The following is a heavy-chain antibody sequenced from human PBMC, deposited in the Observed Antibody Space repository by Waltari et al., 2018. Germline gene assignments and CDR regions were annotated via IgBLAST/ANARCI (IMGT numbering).Heavy chain of an antibody. Sequence: QVQLQQWGAGLLKPSETLSLTCAVYGGSFSGYYWSWIRQPPGKGLEWFGEINHSGRTNYNPSLKSRVTISVDTSKNQFSLKLSSVTAADTAVYYCARQVGPDSSGYYWGQGTLVTVSS. CDR3: ARQVGPDSSGYY. D-gene: IGHD3-22*01. V-gene: IGHV4-34*01. J-gene: IGHJ4*02. CDR1: GGSFSGYY. CDR2: INHSGRT.